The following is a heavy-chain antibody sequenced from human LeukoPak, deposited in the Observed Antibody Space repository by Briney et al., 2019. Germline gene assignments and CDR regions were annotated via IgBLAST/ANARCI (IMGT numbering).Heavy chain of an antibody. D-gene: IGHD2-2*02. CDR1: GYTFTGYY. CDR3: ARERYCSSTSCYKNYYYGMDV. V-gene: IGHV1-2*06. CDR2: INPNSGGT. Sequence: ASVTVSCTASGYTFTGYYMHWVRQAPGQGLEWMGRINPNSGGTNYAQKFQGRVTMTRDTSISTAYMELSRLRSDDTAVYYCARERYCSSTSCYKNYYYGMDVWGQGTTVTVSS. J-gene: IGHJ6*02.